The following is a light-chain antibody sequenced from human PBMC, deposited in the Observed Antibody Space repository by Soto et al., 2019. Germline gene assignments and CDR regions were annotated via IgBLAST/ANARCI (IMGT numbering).Light chain of an antibody. V-gene: IGKV3-20*01. Sequence: EIVLTQSPGTLSLSPGERATLSCRASQSVSSNYLAWYQQKPGQAPRLLIYGASSRATGIPDRFSGSGSGKDITLTISRLEPEDFAVYHRQQYGSSPLTFGGGTKVEIK. CDR2: GAS. CDR3: QQYGSSPLT. J-gene: IGKJ4*01. CDR1: QSVSSNY.